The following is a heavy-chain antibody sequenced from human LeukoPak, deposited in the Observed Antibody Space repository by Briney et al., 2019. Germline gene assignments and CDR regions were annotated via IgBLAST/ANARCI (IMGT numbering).Heavy chain of an antibody. CDR1: GFTLSTNA. CDR2: ISGSGAST. Sequence: GGSLRLSCLTSGFTLSTNAMSWVRQAPGKGLEWISGISGSGASTYYADSVKGRFTISRDDSRNTLYLQMNSLRGDDTAVYYCAKDVGQWASPNFFDYWGQGTLGTASS. V-gene: IGHV3-23*01. D-gene: IGHD1-26*01. CDR3: AKDVGQWASPNFFDY. J-gene: IGHJ4*02.